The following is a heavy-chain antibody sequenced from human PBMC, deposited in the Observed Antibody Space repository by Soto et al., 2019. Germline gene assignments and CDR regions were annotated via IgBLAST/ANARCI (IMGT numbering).Heavy chain of an antibody. D-gene: IGHD3-3*01. CDR3: ARPRSGSYYYGMDV. V-gene: IGHV1-8*01. Sequence: QVQLVQSGAEVKKPGASVKASCKASGYTFTSYDINWVRQATGQGLEWMGWMNPNSGNTGYAQKFQGRVTMTRNTSIITAYMELSSLRSEDTAVYYCARPRSGSYYYGMDVWGQGTAVTVSS. CDR1: GYTFTSYD. J-gene: IGHJ6*02. CDR2: MNPNSGNT.